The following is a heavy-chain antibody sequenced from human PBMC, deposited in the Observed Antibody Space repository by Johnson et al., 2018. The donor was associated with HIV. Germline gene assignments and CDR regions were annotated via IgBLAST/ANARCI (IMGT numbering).Heavy chain of an antibody. V-gene: IGHV3-30*18. Sequence: QVQLVESGGVVVQPGGSLRLSCAASGFTFSSYGMHWVRQAPGKGLEWVAVISYDGSNKYYADSVKGRFTISRDNSKNTLYLQMNSLRAEDTAVYYCAKVRGRGGSSPSVAFDIWGQGTMVTVSS. CDR1: GFTFSSYG. CDR2: ISYDGSNK. CDR3: AKVRGRGGSSPSVAFDI. D-gene: IGHD3-10*01. J-gene: IGHJ3*02.